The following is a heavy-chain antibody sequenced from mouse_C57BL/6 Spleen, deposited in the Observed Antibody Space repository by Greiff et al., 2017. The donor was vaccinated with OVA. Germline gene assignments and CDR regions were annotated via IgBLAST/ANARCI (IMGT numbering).Heavy chain of an antibody. V-gene: IGHV1-55*01. CDR3: ASYSNYPYYFDY. CDR2: IYPGSGST. D-gene: IGHD2-5*01. CDR1: GYTFTSYW. J-gene: IGHJ2*01. Sequence: VQLQQPGAELVKPGASVKMSCKASGYTFTSYWLTWVKQRPGQGLEWIGDIYPGSGSTNYNEKFKSKATLTVDTSSSTAYMQLSSLTSEDSAVYYCASYSNYPYYFDYWGQGTTLTVSS.